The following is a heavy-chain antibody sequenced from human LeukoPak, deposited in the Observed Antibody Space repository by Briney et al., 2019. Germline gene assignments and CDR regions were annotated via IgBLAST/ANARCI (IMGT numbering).Heavy chain of an antibody. J-gene: IGHJ6*03. CDR3: AKARYGSGSYYCYYYYYYMDG. Sequence: ASVKVSCKASGYTFTSYDINWMRQATGQGLEWMGWMNLNSGNTGYAQKLQGRVTITRTNSMSTAYMELSSLRSEDTAVYYCAKARYGSGSYYCYYYYYYMDGWGKGITVTASS. CDR2: MNLNSGNT. D-gene: IGHD3-10*01. CDR1: GYTFTSYD. V-gene: IGHV1-8*01.